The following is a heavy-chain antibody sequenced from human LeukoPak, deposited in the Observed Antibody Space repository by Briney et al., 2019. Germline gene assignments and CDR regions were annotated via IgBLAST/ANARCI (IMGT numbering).Heavy chain of an antibody. CDR2: ISSSSSAK. CDR3: ARDQGYAFDV. CDR1: GFTFSSYG. J-gene: IGHJ3*01. V-gene: IGHV3-48*02. Sequence: GGSLTLSCAASGFTFSSYGMNWVRQAPGKGLEWVSYISSSSSAKQYADSVKGRFTISRDNANNSLYLQMNSLRDEDTAVYYCARDQGYAFDVWGQGTVVTVSS.